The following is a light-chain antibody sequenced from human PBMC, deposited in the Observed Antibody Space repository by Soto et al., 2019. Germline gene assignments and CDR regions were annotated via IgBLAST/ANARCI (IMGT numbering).Light chain of an antibody. V-gene: IGKV4-1*01. J-gene: IGKJ2*01. CDR2: WAS. CDR3: QQYESTPPT. Sequence: DIVMTQSPDSLAVSLGERATINYKSSQSVLYSSNNKNYLAWYHQRPGQPPKLLIYWASTRESGVPDRFSGSGSGTDFTLTITSLQAEDVAVYYCQQYESTPPTFGHGTKLEIK. CDR1: QSVLYSSNNKNY.